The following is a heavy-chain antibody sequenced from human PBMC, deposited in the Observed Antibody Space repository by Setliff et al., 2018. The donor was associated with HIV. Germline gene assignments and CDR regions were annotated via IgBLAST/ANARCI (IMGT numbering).Heavy chain of an antibody. J-gene: IGHJ3*02. D-gene: IGHD1-26*01. CDR2: ISGSGSTM. CDR1: GFTFSSYE. V-gene: IGHV3-48*03. CDR3: IRKGEGASAFDI. Sequence: PGGSLRLSCAASGFTFSSYEINWVRQAPRKGLEWLSYISGSGSTMYSADSMKGRFTISRDNAKNSVFLQMNSLRADDTAVYYCIRKGEGASAFDIWGQGTMVTVSS.